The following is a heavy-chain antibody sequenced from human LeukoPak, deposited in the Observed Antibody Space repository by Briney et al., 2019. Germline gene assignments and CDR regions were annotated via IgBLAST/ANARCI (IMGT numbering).Heavy chain of an antibody. CDR2: IIPILGIA. CDR1: GGTFSSYT. CDR3: ARESSGPLTVVSFDY. J-gene: IGHJ4*02. D-gene: IGHD4-23*01. V-gene: IGHV1-69*04. Sequence: SVKVSCKASGGTFSSYTISWVRQAPGQGLQWMGRIIPILGIANYAQKFQGRVTITADKSTSTAYMELSSLRSEDTAVYYCARESSGPLTVVSFDYWGQGTLVTVSS.